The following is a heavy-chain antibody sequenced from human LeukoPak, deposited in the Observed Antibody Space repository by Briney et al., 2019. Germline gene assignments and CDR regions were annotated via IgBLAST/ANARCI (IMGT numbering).Heavy chain of an antibody. Sequence: PGGSLRLSCAASGFTFSKVWMSWVRQAPGKGLEWVGRIKSITDGGAADYAAPGKGRFTISRDDSENTLYLQMNSLKTEDTAVYYCTAASARAREFDYWGQGTLVTVSS. D-gene: IGHD5-24*01. J-gene: IGHJ4*02. V-gene: IGHV3-15*01. CDR2: IKSITDGGAA. CDR3: TAASARAREFDY. CDR1: GFTFSKVW.